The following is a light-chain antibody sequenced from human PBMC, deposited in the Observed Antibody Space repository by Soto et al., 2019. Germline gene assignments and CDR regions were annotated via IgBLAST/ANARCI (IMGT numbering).Light chain of an antibody. J-gene: IGLJ2*01. CDR3: CSYAGSSTDVV. V-gene: IGLV2-23*01. CDR2: EDT. Sequence: QSALTQPASVSGSPGQSITISCTGTSSDVGTYNLVSWYQQHPGKATKLMIYEDTKRPSGVSNRFSGSKSGNTASLTISGLQAEDEADYYCCSYAGSSTDVVFGGGTKLTVL. CDR1: SSDVGTYNL.